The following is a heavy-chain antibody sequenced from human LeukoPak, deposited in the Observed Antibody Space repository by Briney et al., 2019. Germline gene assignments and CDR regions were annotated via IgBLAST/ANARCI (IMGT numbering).Heavy chain of an antibody. V-gene: IGHV3-23*01. D-gene: IGHD5-18*01. CDR2: IFPSGGEI. Sequence: QTGGSLRLSCAASGFTFSTFAMIWVRQPPGKGLEWVSSIFPSGGEIHYADSVRGRFTISRDNSKSTLSLQMNSLRAEDTAIYYCAKDHRLGYSYGDAFDIWGQGTMVTVSS. CDR3: AKDHRLGYSYGDAFDI. J-gene: IGHJ3*02. CDR1: GFTFSTFA.